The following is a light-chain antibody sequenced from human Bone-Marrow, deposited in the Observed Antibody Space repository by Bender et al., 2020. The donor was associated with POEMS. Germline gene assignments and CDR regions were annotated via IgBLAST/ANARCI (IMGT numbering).Light chain of an antibody. CDR3: QSTESSGLYV. V-gene: IGLV3-25*03. CDR2: KDT. CDR1: ALAKKY. Sequence: SYKLTQSASISLSPGQTARITCSGDALAKKYAYWHQQKQGQAPPLVIYKDTERPSGVPERFDGSSSGTTVTLTIMEVQAEDDSDYYCQSTESSGLYVFRTETKGTVL. J-gene: IGLJ1*01.